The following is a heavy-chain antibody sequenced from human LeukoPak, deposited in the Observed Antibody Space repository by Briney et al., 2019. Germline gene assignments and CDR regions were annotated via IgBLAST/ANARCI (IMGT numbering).Heavy chain of an antibody. V-gene: IGHV3-23*01. D-gene: IGHD2-15*01. CDR2: ISGSGGNT. Sequence: GGSLRLSCAASGLTFSSYAMSWVRQGPGKGLEWVSAISGSGGNTYYADSVKGRFTISRDNSKNTLYLQMNSLRAEDTAVYYCAKLRLNCSGGSCYYDYWGQGTLVTVSS. J-gene: IGHJ4*02. CDR3: AKLRLNCSGGSCYYDY. CDR1: GLTFSSYA.